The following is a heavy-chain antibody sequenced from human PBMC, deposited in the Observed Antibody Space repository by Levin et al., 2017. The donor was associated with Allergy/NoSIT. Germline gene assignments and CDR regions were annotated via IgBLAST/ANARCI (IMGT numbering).Heavy chain of an antibody. CDR1: GYSFTSYW. Sequence: GESLKISCKGSGYSFTSYWIGWVRQMPGKGLEWMGIIYPGDSDTRYSPSFQGQVTISADKSISTAYLQWSSLKASDTAMYYCARSGELLKLHWYFDLWGRGTLVTVSS. J-gene: IGHJ2*01. V-gene: IGHV5-51*01. D-gene: IGHD3-10*01. CDR3: ARSGELLKLHWYFDL. CDR2: IYPGDSDT.